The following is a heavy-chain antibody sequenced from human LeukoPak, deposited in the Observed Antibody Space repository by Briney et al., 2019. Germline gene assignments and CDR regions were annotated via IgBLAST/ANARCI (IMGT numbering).Heavy chain of an antibody. CDR3: AKSRITMVRGVITNFDY. D-gene: IGHD3-10*01. Sequence: GGSLRLSCAASGFTFSSYAMSWDRQAPGKGLEWVSAISGSGGSTYYADSVKGRFTISRDNPKNTLYLQMNSLRAEDTAVYYCAKSRITMVRGVITNFDYWGQGTLVTVSS. J-gene: IGHJ4*02. V-gene: IGHV3-23*01. CDR1: GFTFSSYA. CDR2: ISGSGGST.